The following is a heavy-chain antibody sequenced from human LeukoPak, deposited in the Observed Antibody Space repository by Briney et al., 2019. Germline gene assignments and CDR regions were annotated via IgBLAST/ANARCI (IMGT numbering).Heavy chain of an antibody. Sequence: SETLSLTCTVSGGSISSYYWSWIRQPAGKGLEWIGRIYTSGSTNYNPSLKSRVTMPVDTSKNQFSLKLSSVTAADTAVYYCAREGSDYYGSGSYYRSYYYYMDVWGKGTTVTISS. J-gene: IGHJ6*03. CDR3: AREGSDYYGSGSYYRSYYYYMDV. CDR2: IYTSGST. CDR1: GGSISSYY. D-gene: IGHD3-10*01. V-gene: IGHV4-4*07.